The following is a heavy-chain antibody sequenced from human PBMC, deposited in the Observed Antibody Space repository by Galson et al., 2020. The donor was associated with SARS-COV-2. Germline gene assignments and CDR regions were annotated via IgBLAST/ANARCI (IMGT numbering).Heavy chain of an antibody. CDR2: ISAYNGNT. V-gene: IGHV1-18*01. J-gene: IGHJ5*02. Sequence: ASVKVSCKASGYTFTSYGISWVRQAPGQGLEWMGWISAYNGNTNYAQKLQGRVTMTTDTSTSTAYMELRSLRSDDTAVYYCARGVRLLWFGEVGWFDPWGQGTLVTVSS. CDR1: GYTFTSYG. D-gene: IGHD3-10*01. CDR3: ARGVRLLWFGEVGWFDP.